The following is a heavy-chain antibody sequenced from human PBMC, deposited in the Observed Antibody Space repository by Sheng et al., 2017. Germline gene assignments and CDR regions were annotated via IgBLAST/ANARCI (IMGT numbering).Heavy chain of an antibody. D-gene: IGHD5-12*01. V-gene: IGHV1-8*03. CDR2: MNPNSGNT. CDR1: GYTFTSYD. J-gene: IGHJ3*02. CDR3: ARAPTPGYSGYDYASDALEI. Sequence: QVQLVQSGAEVKKPGASVKVSCKASGYTFTSYDINWVRQATGQGLEWMGWMNPNSGNTGYAQKFRGRVTITRNTSISTAYMEVSSLKSEDTAVYYCARAPTPGYSGYDYASDALEIWGQGTMVTVSS.